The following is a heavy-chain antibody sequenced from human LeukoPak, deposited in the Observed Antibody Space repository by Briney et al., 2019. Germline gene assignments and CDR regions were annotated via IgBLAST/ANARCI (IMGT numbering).Heavy chain of an antibody. V-gene: IGHV4-38-2*02. CDR3: AGEDYFDSSGYASWRFDI. Sequence: SETLSLTCSVSGYSISSGFYRGWIRQPPGKGLEWIGSIFHSGSTYYNPSLKSRVTISVDTSKNQFSLKLTSVTTADTAVYYCAGEDYFDSSGYASWRFDIWGQGTMVTVSS. CDR2: IFHSGST. CDR1: GYSISSGFY. J-gene: IGHJ3*02. D-gene: IGHD3-22*01.